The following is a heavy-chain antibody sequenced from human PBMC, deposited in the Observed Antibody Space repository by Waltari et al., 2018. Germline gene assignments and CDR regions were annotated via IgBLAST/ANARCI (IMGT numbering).Heavy chain of an antibody. CDR3: ARVAAISPYAFDI. J-gene: IGHJ3*02. Sequence: QVQLQESGPGLVKPSQTLSLTCTVSGGSISPGGYYCSWIRQHPGKGLEWIGYTDYSGAAFDNPSLKVLLTISLDTSKNQLSLRLTPVTAADTAVYYCARVAAISPYAFDIWGRGTMVTVSS. D-gene: IGHD2-2*02. CDR2: TDYSGAA. CDR1: GGSISPGGYY. V-gene: IGHV4-31*01.